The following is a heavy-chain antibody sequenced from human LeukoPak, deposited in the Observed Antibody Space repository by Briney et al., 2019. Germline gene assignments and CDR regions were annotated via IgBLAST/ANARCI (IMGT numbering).Heavy chain of an antibody. Sequence: GGSLRLSCAASGFTFSSYSMNWVRQAPGKGLEWVSSISSTSAYIYYADSVKGRFTISRHNSKNTLYLQMNSLRAEDTAVYYCARDSLVSYYYYGMDVWGQGTTVTVSS. J-gene: IGHJ6*02. CDR3: ARDSLVSYYYYGMDV. CDR1: GFTFSSYS. D-gene: IGHD2-15*01. V-gene: IGHV3-21*04. CDR2: ISSTSAYI.